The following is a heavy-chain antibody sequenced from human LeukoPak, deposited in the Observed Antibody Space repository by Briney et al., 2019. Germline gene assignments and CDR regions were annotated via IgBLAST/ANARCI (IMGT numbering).Heavy chain of an antibody. D-gene: IGHD4-17*01. CDR2: LYHSGST. V-gene: IGHV4-38-2*02. CDR3: ARDYGTYFDY. CDR1: GYSISSGYY. Sequence: PSETLSLTCAVSGYSISSGYYWGWIRQTPGKGLKWIGSLYHSGSTYYNPSLKSRVTMSVDTSKNQFSLKVTSVTAADTAVYYCARDYGTYFDYWGQGTLVTVSS. J-gene: IGHJ4*02.